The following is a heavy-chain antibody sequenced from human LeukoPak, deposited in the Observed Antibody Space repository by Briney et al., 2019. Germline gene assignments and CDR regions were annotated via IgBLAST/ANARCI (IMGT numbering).Heavy chain of an antibody. CDR2: IRNSGSTI. J-gene: IGHJ6*04. CDR1: GFTFSDYE. V-gene: IGHV3-48*03. D-gene: IGHD2-21*01. Sequence: PGGSLRLSCTASGFTFSDYEMKWIRQAPGKGLEWVSYIRNSGSTIYYADSVKGRFTISRDNAKNSLYLQMNSLRAEDTAIYYCVRAQVVKPIALQYCYFGMDVWGKGTTVTVSS. CDR3: VRAQVVKPIALQYCYFGMDV.